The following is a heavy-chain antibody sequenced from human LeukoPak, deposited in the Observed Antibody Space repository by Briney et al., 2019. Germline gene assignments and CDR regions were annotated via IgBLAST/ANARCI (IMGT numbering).Heavy chain of an antibody. V-gene: IGHV4-4*02. CDR1: GGSISSGYW. D-gene: IGHD1-1*01. CDR2: IFHSGST. J-gene: IGHJ4*02. Sequence: SETLSLTCAVSGGSISSGYWWSWVRQPPGKGLEWIGEIFHSGSTKYNPSLKSRVSISVDKSKNQFSLRLNSVTTADTAIYYCAKATGNLGNWGQGTQVTVSS. CDR3: AKATGNLGN.